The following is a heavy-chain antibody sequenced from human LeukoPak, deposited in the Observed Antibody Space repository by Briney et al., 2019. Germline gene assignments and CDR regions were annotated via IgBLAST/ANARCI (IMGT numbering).Heavy chain of an antibody. J-gene: IGHJ4*02. Sequence: GGSLRLSCAASGFTFSNYMMRWVRQAPGKGLEWVANIKLDGSEKNYVDSVKGRFTISRDNTKNSLYLQMNSLRAEDTAVFYCARDQYDTWSRRGNFDSWGQGTLVIVSS. CDR3: ARDQYDTWSRRGNFDS. V-gene: IGHV3-7*03. D-gene: IGHD3-3*01. CDR2: IKLDGSEK. CDR1: GFTFSNYM.